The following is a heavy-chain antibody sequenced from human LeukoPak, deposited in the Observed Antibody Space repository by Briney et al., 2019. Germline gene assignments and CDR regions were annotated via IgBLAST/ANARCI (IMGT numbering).Heavy chain of an antibody. CDR2: IYYSGST. D-gene: IGHD4-23*01. V-gene: IGHV4-4*07. Sequence: SETLSLTCTVSGGSISSYYWSWIRQPAGKGLEWIGSIYYSGSTYYNPSLKSRVTISVDTSKNQFSLKLSSVTAADTAVYYCARADTTVVTPYIDYWGQGTLVTVSS. J-gene: IGHJ4*02. CDR3: ARADTTVVTPYIDY. CDR1: GGSISSYY.